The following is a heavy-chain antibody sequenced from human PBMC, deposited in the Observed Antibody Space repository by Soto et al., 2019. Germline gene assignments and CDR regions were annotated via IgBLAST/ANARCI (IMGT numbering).Heavy chain of an antibody. CDR2: IYYSGST. D-gene: IGHD2-8*01. Sequence: PSETLSLTCTVSGGSISSGDYYWSWIRQPPGKGLEWIGYIYYSGSTYYNPSLKSRVTISVDTSKNQFSMKLSSVTAADTAVYYCARSTLRRRPWVKSFHHRDQATLGTGSS. J-gene: IGHJ1*01. V-gene: IGHV4-30-4*01. CDR1: GGSISSGDYY. CDR3: ARSTLRRRPWVKSFHH.